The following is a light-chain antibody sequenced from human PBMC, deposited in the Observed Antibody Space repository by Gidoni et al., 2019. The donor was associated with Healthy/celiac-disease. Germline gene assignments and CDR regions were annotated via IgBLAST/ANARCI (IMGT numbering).Light chain of an antibody. J-gene: IGLJ3*02. CDR2: EVS. CDR3: CSYAGSSTFEV. Sequence: QSALTQPASVSGSPGQPITISCTGTSSDVGSYNLVSWYQQHPGKAPNLMIYEVSKRPSGVSNRFSGSKSGNTASLTISGLQAEDEADYYCCSYAGSSTFEVFGGGTKLTVL. CDR1: SSDVGSYNL. V-gene: IGLV2-23*02.